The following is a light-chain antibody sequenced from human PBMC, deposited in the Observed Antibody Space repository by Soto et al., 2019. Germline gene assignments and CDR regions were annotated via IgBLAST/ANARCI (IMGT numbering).Light chain of an antibody. CDR2: GAS. V-gene: IGKV3-20*01. CDR1: QSVSSSY. CDR3: QQYGNSPLT. Sequence: EIVLTQSPGTLSLSPGERATLSCRASQSVSSSYVAWYQQKPGQAPRPLIYGASSRSTGIPDRFSGSGSGTDFIFTISRLEPEDFAVYFCQQYGNSPLTFGRGTKVDIK. J-gene: IGKJ3*01.